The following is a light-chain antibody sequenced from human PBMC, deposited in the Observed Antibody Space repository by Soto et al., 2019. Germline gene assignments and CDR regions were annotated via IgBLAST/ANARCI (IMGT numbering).Light chain of an antibody. CDR2: DVN. V-gene: IGLV2-14*03. J-gene: IGLJ1*01. Sequence: QSVLTQPASVSGSPGQSITLSCTGTSSDVGSYDYVSWHQQHPGKAPKLIIYDVNNRPSGVPSRFSGSKSGNTASLTISGLQTEVEADYYCCAYSPSGTNVLGTGTKVTIL. CDR1: SSDVGSYDY. CDR3: CAYSPSGTNV.